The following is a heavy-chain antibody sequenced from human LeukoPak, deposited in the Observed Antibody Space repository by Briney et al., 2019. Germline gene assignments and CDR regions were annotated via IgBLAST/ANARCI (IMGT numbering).Heavy chain of an antibody. CDR1: VYTFIGYY. D-gene: IGHD4-17*01. J-gene: IGHJ4*02. Sequence: ASVKVSCKASVYTFIGYYIHWVRQAPGQGLEWMGWINPNTGGTNYAQNFQGRVTMTRDTSISTAYMELSRLRSDDTAVYYCARGGYGDALDYWGQGTLVAVSS. CDR3: ARGGYGDALDY. CDR2: INPNTGGT. V-gene: IGHV1-2*02.